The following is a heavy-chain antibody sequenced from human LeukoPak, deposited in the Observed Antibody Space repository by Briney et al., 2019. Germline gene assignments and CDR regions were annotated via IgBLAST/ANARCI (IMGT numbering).Heavy chain of an antibody. V-gene: IGHV3-74*01. J-gene: IGHJ3*02. Sequence: PPGGSLRLSCAASGLTFSSYWMHWVRQAPGKGLVRVSRISNDGGNTSYADSVKGRFTISRDNAKNTLYLQMNSLRVEDTAVYYCTSGPHRINYYGDLPSDAFDIWGQGTMVTVSS. CDR2: ISNDGGNT. CDR3: TSGPHRINYYGDLPSDAFDI. D-gene: IGHD4-17*01. CDR1: GLTFSSYW.